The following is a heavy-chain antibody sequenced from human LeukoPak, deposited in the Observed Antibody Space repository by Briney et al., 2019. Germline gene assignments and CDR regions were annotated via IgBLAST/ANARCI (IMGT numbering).Heavy chain of an antibody. Sequence: GGSLRLSCAASGFTFGGYWMIWVRQSPGQGLEWVSTISTYSSYIYYADSVKGRFTISRDNAQNSLYLQMNSLRAEDTAVYYCAKSGGSETSYYYYYMEVWGKGTTVTVSS. J-gene: IGHJ6*03. CDR1: GFTFGGYW. V-gene: IGHV3-21*03. CDR2: ISTYSSYI. D-gene: IGHD4-11*01. CDR3: AKSGGSETSYYYYYMEV.